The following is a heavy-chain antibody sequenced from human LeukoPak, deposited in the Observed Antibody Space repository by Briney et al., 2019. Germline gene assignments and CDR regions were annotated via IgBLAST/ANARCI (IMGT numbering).Heavy chain of an antibody. V-gene: IGHV3-23*01. J-gene: IGHJ4*02. CDR1: GFTFGSSS. CDR3: AKDSPVLTV. Sequence: GGSLRLSCAASGFTFGSSSMSWVRQAPGKGLEWVSAISTSDDSIYYADSVKGRFTISRDNSKSTLYPQMNSLRAEDTAVYQCAKDSPVLTVWGQGTLVTVS. CDR2: ISTSDDSI. D-gene: IGHD3-9*01.